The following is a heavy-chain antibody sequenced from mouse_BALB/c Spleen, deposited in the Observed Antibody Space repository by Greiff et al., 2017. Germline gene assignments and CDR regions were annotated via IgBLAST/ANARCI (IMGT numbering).Heavy chain of an antibody. J-gene: IGHJ4*01. D-gene: IGHD1-1*01. CDR3: ARHLYYYGSSYYAMDY. Sequence: EVQVVESGGGLVQPGGSLKLSCAASGFTFSSYTMSWVRQTPEKRLEWVAYISNGGGSTYYPDTVKGRFTISRDNAKNTLYLQMSSLKSEDTAMYYCARHLYYYGSSYYAMDYWGQGTSVTVSS. CDR2: ISNGGGST. CDR1: GFTFSSYT. V-gene: IGHV5-12-2*01.